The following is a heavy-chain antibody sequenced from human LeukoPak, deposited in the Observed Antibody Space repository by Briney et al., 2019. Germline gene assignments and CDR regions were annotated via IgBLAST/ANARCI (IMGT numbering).Heavy chain of an antibody. V-gene: IGHV4-59*01. Sequence: PSETLSLTCTVSGGSIYSYYWRWIRQPPGKGLEWIGYIYYSGSTNYNPSLKSRVTISVDTSKNQFSLKLSSVTAADTAVYYCARGDGYNVDYWGQGTLVTVSS. D-gene: IGHD5-24*01. J-gene: IGHJ4*02. CDR1: GGSIYSYY. CDR3: ARGDGYNVDY. CDR2: IYYSGST.